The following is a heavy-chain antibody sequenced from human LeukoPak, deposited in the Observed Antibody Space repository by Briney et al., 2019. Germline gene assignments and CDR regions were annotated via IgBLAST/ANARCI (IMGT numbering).Heavy chain of an antibody. D-gene: IGHD1-1*01. CDR2: IKQDGSEK. CDR3: ARENNWNDGLDY. Sequence: PGGSLRLSCAASGCTFSSYWMSWVRQAPGKGLEWVANIKQDGSEKYYVDSVKGRFTISRDNAKNSLYLQMNSLRAEDTAVYYCARENNWNDGLDYWGQGTLVTVSS. J-gene: IGHJ4*02. CDR1: GCTFSSYW. V-gene: IGHV3-7*01.